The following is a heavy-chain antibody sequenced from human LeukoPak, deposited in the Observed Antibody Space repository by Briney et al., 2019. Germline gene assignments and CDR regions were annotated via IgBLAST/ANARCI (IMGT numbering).Heavy chain of an antibody. D-gene: IGHD4-23*01. J-gene: IGHJ6*02. Sequence: GGSLRLSCAASGFTLSSYGMHWVRQAPGKELEWVAVISYAGSNKYYVDSVKGRFTISRDNSKNTLYLQMNSLRAEDTAVYYCAKDSLRWSYFYYGMDVWGQGTTVTVSS. CDR2: ISYAGSNK. CDR1: GFTLSSYG. V-gene: IGHV3-30*18. CDR3: AKDSLRWSYFYYGMDV.